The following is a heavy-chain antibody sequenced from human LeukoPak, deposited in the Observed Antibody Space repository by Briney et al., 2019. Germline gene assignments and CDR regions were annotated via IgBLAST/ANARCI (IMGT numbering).Heavy chain of an antibody. D-gene: IGHD1-26*01. CDR2: LSAGGDTT. Sequence: GGALRLSCAASGFIFSNYDMAWVRQTPGKGLEWVSGLSAGGDTTYYADSVKGRFTISRDNAKNSLYLQMNSLRAEDTALYYCAKDMSGTYGAFDIWGQGTMVTVSS. J-gene: IGHJ3*02. CDR3: AKDMSGTYGAFDI. V-gene: IGHV3-23*01. CDR1: GFIFSNYD.